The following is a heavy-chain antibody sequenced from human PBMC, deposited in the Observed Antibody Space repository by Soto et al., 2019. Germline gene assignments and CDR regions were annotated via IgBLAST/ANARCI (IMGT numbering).Heavy chain of an antibody. CDR3: AREARAVQLIAAPYYYYYGMDV. D-gene: IGHD6-6*01. J-gene: IGHJ6*02. V-gene: IGHV1-69*13. CDR1: GRSFSSHA. Sequence: SGQVSCKASGRSFSSHANSWVRQAPGQGLEWMGGIIPIFGTANYAQKFQGRVTITADESTSTADMELSSLRSEHTAVYYCAREARAVQLIAAPYYYYYGMDVWGQGTTVTVSS. CDR2: IIPIFGTA.